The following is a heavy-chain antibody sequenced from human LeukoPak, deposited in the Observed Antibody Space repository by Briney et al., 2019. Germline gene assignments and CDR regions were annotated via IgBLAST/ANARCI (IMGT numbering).Heavy chain of an antibody. J-gene: IGHJ6*02. CDR1: GFTFSSYA. Sequence: HPGGSLGLSCAASGFTFSSYAMSWVRQAPGKGLEWVSAISGSGGSTYYADSVKGRFTISRDNSKNTLYLQMNSLRAEDTAVYYCAKGFSYSSSWYSVPYYYGMDVWGQGTTVTVSS. D-gene: IGHD6-13*01. CDR2: ISGSGGST. CDR3: AKGFSYSSSWYSVPYYYGMDV. V-gene: IGHV3-23*01.